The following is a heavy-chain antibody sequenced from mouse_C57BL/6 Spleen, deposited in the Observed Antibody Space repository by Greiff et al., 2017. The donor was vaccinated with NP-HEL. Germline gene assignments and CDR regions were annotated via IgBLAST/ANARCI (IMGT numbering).Heavy chain of an antibody. CDR1: GYSFTGYY. Sequence: EVQLQQSGPELVKPGASVKISCKASGYSFTGYYMNWVKQSPEKSLEWIGEINPSTGGTTYNQKFKAKATLTVDKSSSTAYMQLKSLTSEDSAVYYCASHYEAWFAYWGQGTLVTVSA. CDR2: INPSTGGT. V-gene: IGHV1-42*01. J-gene: IGHJ3*01. CDR3: ASHYEAWFAY. D-gene: IGHD1-1*01.